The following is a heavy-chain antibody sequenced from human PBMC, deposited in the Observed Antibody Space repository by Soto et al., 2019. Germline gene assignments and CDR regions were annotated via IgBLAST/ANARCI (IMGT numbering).Heavy chain of an antibody. CDR3: AIIGWHPGP. CDR1: GYTYTSYD. J-gene: IGHJ4*02. V-gene: IGHV1-8*01. Sequence: QVQLVQSGAEVKKPGASVKVSCKASGYTYTSYDINWVRQATGQGLEWMGWMNPNSGNTGYAQKLEGRVTMTRSTSISTAYMELRSLRSEDTAVYYCAIIGWHPGPWGQGTLVTVSS. CDR2: MNPNSGNT. D-gene: IGHD2-15*01.